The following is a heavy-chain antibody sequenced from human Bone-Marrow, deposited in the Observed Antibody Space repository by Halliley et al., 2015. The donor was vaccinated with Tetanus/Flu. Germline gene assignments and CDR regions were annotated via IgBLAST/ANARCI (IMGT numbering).Heavy chain of an antibody. CDR3: AREWYYSDNSGYFFDS. J-gene: IGHJ4*02. CDR1: GGSFSGYS. V-gene: IGHV4-34*01. CDR2: INHSGST. Sequence: TLSLTCAVYGGSFSGYSWSWIRQPPGKGLEWIGEINHSGSTNYNPSLKSRVTISADTSKNQFSLKLSSVTAADTAVYYCAREWYYSDNSGYFFDSWGQGTRVTVSS. D-gene: IGHD3-22*01.